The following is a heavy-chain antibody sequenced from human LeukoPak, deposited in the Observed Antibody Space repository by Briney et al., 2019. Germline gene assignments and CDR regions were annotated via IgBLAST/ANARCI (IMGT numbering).Heavy chain of an antibody. D-gene: IGHD3-3*01. J-gene: IGHJ3*02. Sequence: GGSLRLSCAASGFTFSSYWMSWARQAPGKGLEWVANIGEDGSEKYYVDSVKGRFTISRDNAKNSLYLQMNSLRAEDTAVYYCARGRERITIFGVVLDAFDIWGQGTMVTVSS. CDR3: ARGRERITIFGVVLDAFDI. CDR2: IGEDGSEK. V-gene: IGHV3-7*01. CDR1: GFTFSSYW.